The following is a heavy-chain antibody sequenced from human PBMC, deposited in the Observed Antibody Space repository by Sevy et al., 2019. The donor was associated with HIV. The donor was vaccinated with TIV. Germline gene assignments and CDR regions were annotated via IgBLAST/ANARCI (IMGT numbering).Heavy chain of an antibody. CDR3: ARHSIAARSWYFDL. CDR2: LYYKGRT. J-gene: IGHJ2*01. CDR1: DGSISSYY. D-gene: IGHD6-6*01. V-gene: IGHV4-59*01. Sequence: SETLSLTCNVSDGSISSYYWSWIRQPPGKGLEWIGYLYYKGRTNYNPSLRNRVTISVETSKNQFSLKLNSVTAADTALYYCARHSIAARSWYFDLWGRGTLVTVSS.